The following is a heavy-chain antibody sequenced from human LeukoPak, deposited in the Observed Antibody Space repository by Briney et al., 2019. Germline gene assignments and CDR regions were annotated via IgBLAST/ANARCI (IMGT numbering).Heavy chain of an antibody. Sequence: SETLSLTCTVSGGSISSISYYWVWIRQPPGKGLEWIGHIYYSGSTFYNTSLNSRVTISVDTSKNQFSLKLRSVTAAETAMFNCARLYGNFQNYYDYWGQGTLVAVSS. V-gene: IGHV4-39*07. D-gene: IGHD1-7*01. CDR1: GGSISSISYY. CDR2: IYYSGST. CDR3: ARLYGNFQNYYDY. J-gene: IGHJ4*01.